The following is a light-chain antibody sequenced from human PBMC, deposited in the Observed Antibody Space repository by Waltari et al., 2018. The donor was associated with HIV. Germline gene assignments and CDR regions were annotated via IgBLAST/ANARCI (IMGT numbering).Light chain of an antibody. J-gene: IGLJ2*01. V-gene: IGLV3-25*03. CDR1: ALPKRY. Sequence: SYELTQPPSMSVSPGQTARTTCFGDALPKRYAYWYQQRPGQAPVLVIYKDREMPSGIPERFSGSNSGTTVTLIISGVQPEDEADYYCQSADRSGSHVVFGGGTKVTV. CDR2: KDR. CDR3: QSADRSGSHVV.